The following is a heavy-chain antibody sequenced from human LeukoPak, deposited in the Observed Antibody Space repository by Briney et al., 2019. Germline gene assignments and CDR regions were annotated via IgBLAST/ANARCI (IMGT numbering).Heavy chain of an antibody. J-gene: IGHJ4*02. CDR3: ARHSGWRRVPFDY. D-gene: IGHD6-19*01. CDR1: GGSISSSSYY. CDR2: IYYSGST. Sequence: SETLSLTCTVSGGSISSSSYYWGWIRQPPGKGLEWIGSIYYSGSTYYNPSLKSRVTISVDTSKNQFSLKLSSVTAADTAVYYCARHSGWRRVPFDYWGQGTLVTVSS. V-gene: IGHV4-39*01.